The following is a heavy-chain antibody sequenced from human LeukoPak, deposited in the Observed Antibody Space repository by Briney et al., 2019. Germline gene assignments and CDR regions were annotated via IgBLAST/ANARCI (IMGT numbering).Heavy chain of an antibody. Sequence: GESLKISCKGSGYSFTSYWIGWVRQMPGKGLEWMGIIYPGDSDTRYSPSFQGQVTISADKSISTAYLQWSSLKASDTAMYYCGRWQLVATSNNWFDPWGQGTLVTVSS. CDR2: IYPGDSDT. J-gene: IGHJ5*02. CDR3: GRWQLVATSNNWFDP. CDR1: GYSFTSYW. V-gene: IGHV5-51*01. D-gene: IGHD5-12*01.